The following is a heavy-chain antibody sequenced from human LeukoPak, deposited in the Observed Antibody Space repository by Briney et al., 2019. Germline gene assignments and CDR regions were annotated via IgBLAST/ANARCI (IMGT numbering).Heavy chain of an antibody. Sequence: SVKVSCKASGGTFSSYAISWVRQAPGQGLEWMGGIIPIFGTANYAQKFQGRVTITADESTSTAYMELSSLRSEDTAVYYCARKAAAGGFYFDYWGQGTLVTVSS. J-gene: IGHJ4*02. V-gene: IGHV1-69*13. CDR3: ARKAAAGGFYFDY. CDR1: GGTFSSYA. CDR2: IIPIFGTA. D-gene: IGHD6-13*01.